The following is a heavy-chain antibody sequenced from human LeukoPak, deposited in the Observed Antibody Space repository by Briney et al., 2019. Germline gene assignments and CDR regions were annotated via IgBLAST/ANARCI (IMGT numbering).Heavy chain of an antibody. CDR1: GFTFSSYW. CDR2: INSDGYSI. D-gene: IGHD6-19*01. J-gene: IGHJ4*02. Sequence: GGSLRLSCAATGFTFSSYWMHWVRQAPGKGPVWLARINSDGYSISYADSVKGRFTISRDNTKKTLYLQMNTLRAEDTAMYYCARAIAEAGTDSWGQGTLVTVSS. CDR3: ARAIAEAGTDS. V-gene: IGHV3-74*01.